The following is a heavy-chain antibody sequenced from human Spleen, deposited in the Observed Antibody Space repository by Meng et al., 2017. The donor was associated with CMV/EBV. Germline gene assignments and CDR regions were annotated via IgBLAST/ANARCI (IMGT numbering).Heavy chain of an antibody. CDR3: AKPETGVVVTLYFDY. D-gene: IGHD3-22*01. J-gene: IGHJ4*02. CDR1: GFTVNSNY. Sequence: GGSLRLSCEASGFTVNSNYMSWVRQAPGKGLECVSLIYSDGRTYYADSVKGRFTISRDNSKNTLYLQMNSLRAEDTAVYYCAKPETGVVVTLYFDYWGQGTLVTVSS. CDR2: IYSDGRT. V-gene: IGHV3-53*01.